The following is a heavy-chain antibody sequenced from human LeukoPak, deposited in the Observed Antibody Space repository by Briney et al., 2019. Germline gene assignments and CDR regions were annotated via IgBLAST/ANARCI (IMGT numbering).Heavy chain of an antibody. CDR1: GGSISSYY. CDR3: ARTYGSSGLGYFDL. CDR2: IYYSGST. V-gene: IGHV4-59*01. D-gene: IGHD6-13*01. J-gene: IGHJ2*01. Sequence: PSETLSLTCTVSGGSISSYYWSWFRQPPGKGLEWIGYIYYSGSTNYSPSLKSRLTISVDTSKNQFSLKLGSVTAADTAVYYCARTYGSSGLGYFDLWGRGTLVTVSS.